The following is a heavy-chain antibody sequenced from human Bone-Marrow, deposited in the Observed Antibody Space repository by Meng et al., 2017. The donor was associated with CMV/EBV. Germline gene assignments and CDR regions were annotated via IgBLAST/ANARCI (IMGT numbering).Heavy chain of an antibody. CDR3: ASRPDYTFNWLDP. CDR1: GGSISSSSYY. V-gene: IGHV4-39*01. J-gene: IGHJ5*02. Sequence: GSLRLSCTVSGGSISSSSYYWGWIRQPPGKGLEWIGSTYYSGSTYYNPSLKSRVTISVDTSKNQFSLKLSSVTAADTAVYYCASRPDYTFNWLDPWGQGTLVTVSS. CDR2: TYYSGST. D-gene: IGHD4-11*01.